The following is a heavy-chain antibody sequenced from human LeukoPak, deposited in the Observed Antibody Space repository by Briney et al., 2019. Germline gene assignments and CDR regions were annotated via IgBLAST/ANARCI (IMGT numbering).Heavy chain of an antibody. CDR1: GYSISSGYF. CDR3: ARDLEDYGSGSSCWFDP. Sequence: PSETLSLTCSVSGYSISSGYFWGWIRQPPGKGLEWIGRIYHSGSTNYNPSLKSRVTMSVDTSKNQFSLKLSSVTAADTAVYYCARDLEDYGSGSSCWFDPWGQGTLVTVSS. J-gene: IGHJ5*02. D-gene: IGHD3-10*01. V-gene: IGHV4-38-2*02. CDR2: IYHSGST.